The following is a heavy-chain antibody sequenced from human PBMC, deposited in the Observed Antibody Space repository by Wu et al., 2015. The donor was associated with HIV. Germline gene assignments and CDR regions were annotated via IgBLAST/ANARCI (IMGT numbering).Heavy chain of an antibody. CDR3: VNSGWGSDYHYDH. Sequence: QVQLVQSGAEVKKPGASVKVSCKTSGYTFTDYSYIQWVRQAPGQRLEWMGWINPNSGGTNYAEKFQGRVSMTRNTSITTAYLELSRLTSDDTATYYCVNSGWGSDYHYDHWGQGTLVTLS. CDR2: INPNSGGT. CDR1: GYTFTDYSY. D-gene: IGHD3-10*01. J-gene: IGHJ4*02. V-gene: IGHV1-2*02.